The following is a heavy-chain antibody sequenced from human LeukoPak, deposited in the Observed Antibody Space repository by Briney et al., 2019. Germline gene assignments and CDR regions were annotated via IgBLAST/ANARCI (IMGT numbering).Heavy chain of an antibody. D-gene: IGHD6-13*01. CDR2: HYDSGST. CDR3: ARKAGGSSSWYGGYYYGMDV. J-gene: IGHJ6*02. CDR1: SGPFYSYY. V-gene: IGHV4-59*08. Sequence: PSETLSLTCTVSSGPFYSYYWSWIRQAPGKGLEWIGYHYDSGSTHYNPSLKSRVTISLDTSKNQFSLNLGSVTAADTAVYYCARKAGGSSSWYGGYYYGMDVWGQGTTVTVSS.